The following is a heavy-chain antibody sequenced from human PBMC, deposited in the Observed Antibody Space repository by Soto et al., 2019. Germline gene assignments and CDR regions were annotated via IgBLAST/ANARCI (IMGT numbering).Heavy chain of an antibody. Sequence: SETLSLTCSVSGDSISTVDYFWAWIRQPPGQALEYIGYIYKSTTTYYNPSFESRVAISLDTSKSQFSLTVTSVTAADTAVYFCARGRYRLNGRCFPNWFDSWGQGTLVTVSS. V-gene: IGHV4-30-4*01. CDR1: GDSISTVDYF. J-gene: IGHJ5*01. CDR3: ARGRYRLNGRCFPNWFDS. CDR2: IYKSTTT. D-gene: IGHD3-16*01.